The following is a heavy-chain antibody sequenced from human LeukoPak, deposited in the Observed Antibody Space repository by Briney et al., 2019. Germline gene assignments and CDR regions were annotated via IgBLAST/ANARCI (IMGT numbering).Heavy chain of an antibody. V-gene: IGHV3-23*01. CDR3: AKSLLGAVAGFDY. CDR1: GFTFSSYA. D-gene: IGHD6-19*01. J-gene: IGHJ4*02. Sequence: GGSLRLSCAASGFTFSSYAMSWVRQAPGKGLEWVSAISGSGGSTYYAGSVKGRFTISRDNSKNTLYLQMNSLRAEDTAVYYCAKSLLGAVAGFDYWGQGTLVTVSS. CDR2: ISGSGGST.